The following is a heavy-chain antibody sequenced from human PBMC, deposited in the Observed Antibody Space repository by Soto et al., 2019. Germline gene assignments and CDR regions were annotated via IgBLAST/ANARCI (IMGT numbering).Heavy chain of an antibody. D-gene: IGHD2-21*01. CDR1: GGTFSTYS. V-gene: IGHV1-69*02. J-gene: IGHJ3*02. CDR3: TIGSWSGEVFDI. Sequence: QVQLVQSGAEVKKPGSPVKVSCKDSGGTFSTYSMFWVRQAPGQGLEWMGRIIPMLGIRNYAQRFQDRVTITADKSTATAHMELSSLRSEDMALYYCTIGSWSGEVFDIWGQGTMVTVSS. CDR2: IIPMLGIR.